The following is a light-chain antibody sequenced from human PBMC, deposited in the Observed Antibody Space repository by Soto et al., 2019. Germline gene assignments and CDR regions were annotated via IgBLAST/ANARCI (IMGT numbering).Light chain of an antibody. V-gene: IGLV1-40*01. CDR1: SSNIGAGFD. J-gene: IGLJ1*01. CDR2: SNT. CDR3: CSSAPESTYV. Sequence: QSVLTQPPSVSGAPGQTVTISCTGSSSNIGAGFDVHWYQQVPGTAPKLVLYSNTARPSGVPDRFSGSRSGSSGSLAITGLQPDDEADYFCCSSAPESTYVFGTGTKVTVL.